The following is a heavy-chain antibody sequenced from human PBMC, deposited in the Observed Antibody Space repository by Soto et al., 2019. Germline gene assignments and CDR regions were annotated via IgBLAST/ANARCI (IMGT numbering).Heavy chain of an antibody. V-gene: IGHV1-69*13. CDR3: ARSSGYYFVFDY. D-gene: IGHD3-22*01. CDR1: GGTFSSYA. J-gene: IGHJ4*02. CDR2: IIPIFGTA. Sequence: SVKVSCKASGGTFSSYAISWVRQAPGQGLEWMGGIIPIFGTANYAQKFQGRVTITADESTSTAYMELSSLRSEDTAVYYCARSSGYYFVFDYWGQGTLVTVSS.